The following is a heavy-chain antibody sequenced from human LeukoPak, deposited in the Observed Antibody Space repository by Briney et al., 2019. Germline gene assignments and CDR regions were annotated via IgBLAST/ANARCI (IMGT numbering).Heavy chain of an antibody. V-gene: IGHV3-48*01. D-gene: IGHD3-10*02. CDR3: AKGGSPDYCVSICDDYVDY. CDR2: VNTDSGII. CDR1: GFTFSRYA. J-gene: IGHJ4*02. Sequence: GGSLRLSCAASGFTFSRYAMNWVRQAPGKGLEWVSYVNTDSGIIYYADSVKGRFTIYRDNSKNTLYLQMNSQRAEDTSGYYTAKGGSPDYCVSICDDYVDYWGQGTLVTVSS.